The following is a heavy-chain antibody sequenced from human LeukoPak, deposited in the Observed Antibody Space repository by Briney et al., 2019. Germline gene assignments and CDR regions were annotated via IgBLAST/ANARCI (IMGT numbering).Heavy chain of an antibody. CDR3: ARGDSSGCPDY. Sequence: GGSLRLSCAVSGFTFSNAWMSWVRQAPGKGLEWLSYVSSRGIIADYADSVKGRFTISRDNANNSLYLQMNSLRADDTAVYYCARGDSSGCPDYWGQGTLVTVSS. CDR2: VSSRGIIA. D-gene: IGHD3-22*01. CDR1: GFTFSNAW. J-gene: IGHJ4*02. V-gene: IGHV3-11*01.